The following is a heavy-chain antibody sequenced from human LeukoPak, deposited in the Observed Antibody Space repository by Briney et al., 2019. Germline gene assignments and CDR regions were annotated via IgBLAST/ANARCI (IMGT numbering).Heavy chain of an antibody. V-gene: IGHV3-53*01. J-gene: IGHJ4*02. CDR3: ARDIAAAAGFDY. D-gene: IGHD6-13*01. Sequence: GGSLRLSCAASGFTFSDYYMSWIRQAPGKGLEWVSVIYSGGSTYYADSVKGRFTISRDNSKNTLYLQMNSLRAEDTAVYYCARDIAAAAGFDYWGQGTLVTVSS. CDR2: IYSGGST. CDR1: GFTFSDYY.